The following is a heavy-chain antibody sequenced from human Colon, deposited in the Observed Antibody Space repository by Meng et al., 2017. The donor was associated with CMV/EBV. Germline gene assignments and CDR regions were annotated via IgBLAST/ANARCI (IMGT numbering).Heavy chain of an antibody. V-gene: IGHV3-7*01. D-gene: IGHD3-10*01. CDR2: IRHDAGNEQ. Sequence: GGSLRLSCVGSGFTFNNYWMTWVRQAPGKGLEWVANIRHDAGNEQYYLASVRGRFTISRDNARNSVYLQMNSLRADDTAVYFCARDQLARGVKPAGGLDVWGQGTTVTVSS. CDR1: GFTFNNYW. CDR3: ARDQLARGVKPAGGLDV. J-gene: IGHJ6*02.